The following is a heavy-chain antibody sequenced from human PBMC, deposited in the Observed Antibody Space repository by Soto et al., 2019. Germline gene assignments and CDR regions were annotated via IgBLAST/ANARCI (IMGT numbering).Heavy chain of an antibody. CDR2: IKSKTDGGTT. J-gene: IGHJ3*02. Sequence: KPGGSLRLSCAASGFTFSNAWMNWVRQAPGKGLEWVGRIKSKTDGGTTDYAAPVKGRFTISRDDSKNTLYLQMNSLKTEDTAVYYCTTTMDYDSRLGAFDIWGQGTMVTVSS. CDR1: GFTFSNAW. CDR3: TTTMDYDSRLGAFDI. V-gene: IGHV3-15*07. D-gene: IGHD3-22*01.